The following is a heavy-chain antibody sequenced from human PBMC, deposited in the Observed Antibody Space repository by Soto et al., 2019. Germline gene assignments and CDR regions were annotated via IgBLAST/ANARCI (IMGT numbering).Heavy chain of an antibody. V-gene: IGHV3-48*03. CDR2: IDGSGTTK. CDR1: GFTFNDFE. Sequence: EVQLLESGGGLVQPGGSLRLSCGVSGFTFNDFEMNWVRQAPGKGLEWLAYIDGSGTTKKYADSVRGRFTISRDNPNNSLFLQISSVSAADTAIYYCARGFGRFNYCGQGTLVSVSS. D-gene: IGHD3-10*01. CDR3: ARGFGRFNY. J-gene: IGHJ4*02.